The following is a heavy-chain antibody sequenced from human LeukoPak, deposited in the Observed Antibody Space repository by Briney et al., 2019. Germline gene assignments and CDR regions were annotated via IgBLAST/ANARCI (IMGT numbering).Heavy chain of an antibody. D-gene: IGHD2-2*01. Sequence: GGSLRLSCAASGFTFSSYSMNWVRQAPGKGLEWVSSISSSSSYIYYADSVKGRFTISRDNAKNSLYLQMNSLRAEDTAVYYCARGGCSSTSCLKGIDYWGQGTLVTVSS. CDR1: GFTFSSYS. V-gene: IGHV3-21*01. CDR3: ARGGCSSTSCLKGIDY. CDR2: ISSSSSYI. J-gene: IGHJ4*02.